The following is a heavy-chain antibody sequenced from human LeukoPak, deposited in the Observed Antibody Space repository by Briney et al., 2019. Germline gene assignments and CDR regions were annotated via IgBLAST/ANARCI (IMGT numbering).Heavy chain of an antibody. D-gene: IGHD4-17*01. CDR2: IYYSGST. CDR3: ARGYGDYYFDY. CDR1: GGSITSYY. Sequence: SETLSLTCTVSGGSITSYYWSWIRQPPGKGLEWIGYIYYSGSTNYNPSLKSRVTISVDSSRTHFSLKLSSVTAADTAVYYCARGYGDYYFDYWGQGTLVTVSS. J-gene: IGHJ4*02. V-gene: IGHV4-59*01.